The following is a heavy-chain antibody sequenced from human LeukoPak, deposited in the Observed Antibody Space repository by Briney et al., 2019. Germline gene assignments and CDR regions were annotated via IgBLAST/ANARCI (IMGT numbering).Heavy chain of an antibody. D-gene: IGHD3-16*01. CDR1: GYSFTSYW. J-gene: IGHJ4*02. CDR2: IYPGDSDT. CDR3: ARLEGPYDYVWGSYPPYYFDY. Sequence: GESLQISCKGSGYSFTSYWIGWVRQMPGKGLEWMGIIYPGDSDTRYSPSFRGQVTISADKSISTAYLQWSSLKASDTAMYYCARLEGPYDYVWGSYPPYYFDYWGQGTLVTVSS. V-gene: IGHV5-51*01.